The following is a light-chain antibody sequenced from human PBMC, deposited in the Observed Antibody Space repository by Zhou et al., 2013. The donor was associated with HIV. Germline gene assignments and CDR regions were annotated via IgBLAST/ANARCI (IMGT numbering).Light chain of an antibody. J-gene: IGKJ2*01. CDR1: QSISTW. V-gene: IGKV1-5*03. Sequence: DIQMTQSPSTLSASVGDRVTITCRASQSISTWLAWYQQKPGTAPKLLIYAASSLESGVASRFSGSGSGTEFSLTISSLQPDDFATYYCQQYNNWPRGTFGQGTKLEIK. CDR3: QQYNNWPRGT. CDR2: AAS.